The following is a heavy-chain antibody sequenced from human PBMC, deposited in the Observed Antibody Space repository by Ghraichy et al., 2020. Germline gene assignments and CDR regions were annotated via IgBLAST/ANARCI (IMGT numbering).Heavy chain of an antibody. CDR1: GFTFRSYG. D-gene: IGHD2-21*01. V-gene: IGHV3-30*18. CDR3: AKDYDAHCGGECSFFDY. CDR2: TSYDGSNK. J-gene: IGHJ4*02. Sequence: GGSLRLSCAASGFTFRSYGMHWVRQAPGKGLEWVALTSYDGSNKYYADSVEGQFTISRDNSKNTLYLQMDSLRAEDTAVYYCAKDYDAHCGGECSFFDYWGQGTLVTVSS.